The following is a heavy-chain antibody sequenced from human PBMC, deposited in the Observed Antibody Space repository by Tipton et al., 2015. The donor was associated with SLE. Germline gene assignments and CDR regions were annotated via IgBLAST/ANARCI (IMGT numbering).Heavy chain of an antibody. CDR2: ISYDGSNK. CDR1: GFTFSSYA. D-gene: IGHD2-15*01. CDR3: SASLLPLYGMDV. Sequence: RSLRLSCAASGFTFSSYAMHRVRQAPGKGLEWVAVISYDGSNKYYADSVKGRFTISRDNSKNTLYLQMNSLRAEDTAVYYCSASLLPLYGMDVGGQGTTVTVSS. V-gene: IGHV3-30*04. J-gene: IGHJ6*02.